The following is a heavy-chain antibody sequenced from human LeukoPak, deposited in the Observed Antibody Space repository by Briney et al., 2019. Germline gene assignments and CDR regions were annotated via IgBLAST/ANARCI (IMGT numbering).Heavy chain of an antibody. Sequence: GGSLRLSCAASGFTFDDYGMSWVRQAPGKGLEWVSGINWNGGSTGYADSVKGRFTISRDNAKNSLYLQMNSLRAEDTALYYCARDWIRGGSYYIHGYWGQGTLVTVSS. D-gene: IGHD1-26*01. V-gene: IGHV3-20*04. CDR1: GFTFDDYG. J-gene: IGHJ4*02. CDR2: INWNGGST. CDR3: ARDWIRGGSYYIHGY.